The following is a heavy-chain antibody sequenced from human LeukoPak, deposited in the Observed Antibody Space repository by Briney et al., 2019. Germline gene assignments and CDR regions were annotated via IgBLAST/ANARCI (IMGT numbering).Heavy chain of an antibody. CDR1: GYTFTGYY. D-gene: IGHD1-26*01. J-gene: IGHJ4*02. V-gene: IGHV1-2*02. CDR3: ARDGSGSYWEYYFDY. Sequence: ASVKVSCKASGYTFTGYYMHWVRQAPGQGLEWMGWTNPNSGGTNYAQKFQGRVTMTRDTSISTAYMELSRLRSDDTAVYYCARDGSGSYWEYYFDYWGQGTPVTVSS. CDR2: TNPNSGGT.